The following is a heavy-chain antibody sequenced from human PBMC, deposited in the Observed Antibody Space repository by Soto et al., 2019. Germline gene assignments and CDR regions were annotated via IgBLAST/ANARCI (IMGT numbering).Heavy chain of an antibody. Sequence: GGPLRLSWAASGCTFSSYAMSWVSQAPGKGLEWVSAISGSGGSTYYADSVKGRFTISRDNSKNTLYLQMNSLRAEDTAVYYCANSLVDSSGYYYFFDYWGQGTLVTAPQ. CDR1: GCTFSSYA. CDR3: ANSLVDSSGYYYFFDY. CDR2: ISGSGGST. J-gene: IGHJ4*02. D-gene: IGHD3-22*01. V-gene: IGHV3-23*01.